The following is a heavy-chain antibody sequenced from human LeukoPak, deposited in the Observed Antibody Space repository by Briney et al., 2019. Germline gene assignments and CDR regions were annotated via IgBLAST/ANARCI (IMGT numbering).Heavy chain of an antibody. CDR1: GGSISSYY. Sequence: KPSETLSLTCTVSGGSISSYYWSWIRKPAGKGLEGIGRIYTSGSTNYNPSLKSRVTMSVDTSKNQFSLKLSSVTAADTAVYYCARVVAPRSGYYLDAFDIWGQGTMVTVSS. V-gene: IGHV4-4*07. CDR3: ARVVAPRSGYYLDAFDI. CDR2: IYTSGST. D-gene: IGHD3-22*01. J-gene: IGHJ3*02.